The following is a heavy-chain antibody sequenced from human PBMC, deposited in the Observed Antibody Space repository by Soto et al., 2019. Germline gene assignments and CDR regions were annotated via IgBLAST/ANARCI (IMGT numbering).Heavy chain of an antibody. Sequence: EGSLRLPCSASGFTFSSYAMHWVRQDPGKGLKYISAISSNGGITYYAVSLKGRFTISRDNSKNTLYLQMISLRAEDTAVYYCVKSLALYSSSYQFDYWGQGTLVTVSS. J-gene: IGHJ4*02. CDR3: VKSLALYSSSYQFDY. CDR1: GFTFSSYA. V-gene: IGHV3-64D*08. CDR2: ISSNGGIT. D-gene: IGHD6-6*01.